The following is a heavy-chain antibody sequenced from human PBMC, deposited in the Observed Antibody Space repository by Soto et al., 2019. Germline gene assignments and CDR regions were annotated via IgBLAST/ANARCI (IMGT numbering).Heavy chain of an antibody. D-gene: IGHD3-16*01. J-gene: IGHJ6*02. CDR2: ISGSGGIT. CDR1: GFTFSSYA. CDR3: AKGITDTGGYYYYSMDV. Sequence: PRLSCGASGFTFSSYAMSWVRQAPGKGLDWVSAISGSGGITYSADSVKGRFTISRDNSKNILYLQMNSLRAEDTAVYYCAKGITDTGGYYYYSMDVWGQETAVSVS. V-gene: IGHV3-23*01.